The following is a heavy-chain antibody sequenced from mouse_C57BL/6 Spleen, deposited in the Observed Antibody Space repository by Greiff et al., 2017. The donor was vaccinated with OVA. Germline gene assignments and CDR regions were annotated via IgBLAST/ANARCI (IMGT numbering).Heavy chain of an antibody. Sequence: EVKLVESGPGLVKPSQSLSLTCSVTGYSITSGYYWNWIRQFPGNKLEWMGYISYDGSNYYNPSLKNRISITRDTSKNQFFLKLNSVTTEDTATYYCARDTGTGWFAYWGQGTLVTVSA. CDR3: ARDTGTGWFAY. J-gene: IGHJ3*01. CDR1: GYSITSGYY. V-gene: IGHV3-6*01. D-gene: IGHD4-1*01. CDR2: ISYDGSN.